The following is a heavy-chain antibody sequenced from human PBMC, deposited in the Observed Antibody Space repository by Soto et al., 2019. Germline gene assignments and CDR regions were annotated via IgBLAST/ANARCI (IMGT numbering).Heavy chain of an antibody. CDR3: ARLVGVVITHYYYYYGMDV. CDR2: IHYIGST. D-gene: IGHD3-3*01. Sequence: SETLSLTCTVSGGSLSSYYWSWIRQPPGKGLEYIGYIHYIGSTNYNPSLKSRVTISVDTSKNQFSLKLSSVTAADTAVYYCARLVGVVITHYYYYYGMDVWGQGTTVTVSS. J-gene: IGHJ6*02. CDR1: GGSLSSYY. V-gene: IGHV4-59*12.